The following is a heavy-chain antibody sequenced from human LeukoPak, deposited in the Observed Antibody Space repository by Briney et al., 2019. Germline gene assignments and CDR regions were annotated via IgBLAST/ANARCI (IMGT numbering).Heavy chain of an antibody. Sequence: PGRSLRLSCAASGFTFSSYGMHWVRQAPGKGLEWVAVIWYDGSKKYYADSVKGRFTISRDNSKNTLYLQMNSLRTEDTAVYYCASNTGYRSGPHLYWGQGTLVTVSS. CDR1: GFTFSSYG. CDR2: IWYDGSKK. V-gene: IGHV3-33*01. J-gene: IGHJ4*02. D-gene: IGHD6-19*01. CDR3: ASNTGYRSGPHLY.